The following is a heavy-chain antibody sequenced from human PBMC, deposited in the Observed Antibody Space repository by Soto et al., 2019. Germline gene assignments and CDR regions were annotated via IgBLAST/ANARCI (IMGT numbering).Heavy chain of an antibody. CDR1: GFTVGSNY. CDR2: IYSGGST. D-gene: IGHD1-26*01. CDR3: AREVDDALDI. J-gene: IGHJ3*02. V-gene: IGHV3-53*01. Sequence: GGSLRLSCAASGFTVGSNYMNWVRQAPGKGLEWVSVIYSGGSTYYADSVKGRFTISRDNSKNTLYLQINSLRAEDTAVYYCAREVDDALDIWGQGTMVTVSS.